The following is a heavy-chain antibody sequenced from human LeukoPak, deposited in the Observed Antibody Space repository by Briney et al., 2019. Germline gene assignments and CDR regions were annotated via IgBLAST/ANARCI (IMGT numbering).Heavy chain of an antibody. CDR3: ARCITGTTDFYYYYYMDV. J-gene: IGHJ6*03. CDR1: GGSISSSSYY. Sequence: PSETLSLTYTVSGGSISSSSYYWGWIRQPPGKGLEWIGSVYYSGGTYSNPSLKSRVTISADTSKNQFSLKLSSVTAADTALYYCARCITGTTDFYYYYYMDVWGKGTTVTVSS. V-gene: IGHV4-39*07. D-gene: IGHD1-7*01. CDR2: VYYSGGT.